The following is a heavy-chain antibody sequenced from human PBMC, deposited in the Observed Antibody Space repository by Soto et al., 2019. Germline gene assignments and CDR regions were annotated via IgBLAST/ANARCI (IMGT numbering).Heavy chain of an antibody. D-gene: IGHD3-3*01. Sequence: SETLSLTCAVSGASISGGDYYWSWVRQSPGKGLEWLGYIYYTGRTFYNPSLKSRLTISVDTSNNQFSLRLTSVTAADTAVYYCARDASILDTDGYYYYFDLWGQGIRVTVSS. CDR1: GASISGGDYY. J-gene: IGHJ4*02. CDR2: IYYTGRT. V-gene: IGHV4-30-4*01. CDR3: ARDASILDTDGYYYYFDL.